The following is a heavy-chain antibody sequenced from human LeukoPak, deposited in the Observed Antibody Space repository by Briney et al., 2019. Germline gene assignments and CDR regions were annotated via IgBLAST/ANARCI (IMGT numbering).Heavy chain of an antibody. V-gene: IGHV4-59*01. CDR3: ARICSSSCYGAFDI. Sequence: PSETLSLTCTVSGGSISSYYWNWIRQPPGKGLEWIGYIYYSGSTNYNPSLKSRVTISVDTSKNQFSLKLSSVTAADTAVYYCARICSSSCYGAFDIWGQGTMVTVSS. CDR1: GGSISSYY. D-gene: IGHD6-13*01. CDR2: IYYSGST. J-gene: IGHJ3*02.